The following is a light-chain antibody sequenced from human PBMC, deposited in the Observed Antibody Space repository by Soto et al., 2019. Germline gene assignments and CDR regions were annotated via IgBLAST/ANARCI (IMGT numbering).Light chain of an antibody. J-gene: IGKJ5*01. V-gene: IGKV3D-15*01. CDR3: QQHNQWPIT. Sequence: EIVMTQSPATLSVSPGETPSLSCRASQSAGNFLAWYQQKPGQXPRXXIYYISTRATGIPARFSGSGSGAEFTLTINSLQSEDSAVYYGQQHNQWPITFGQGTRLEIK. CDR1: QSAGNF. CDR2: YIS.